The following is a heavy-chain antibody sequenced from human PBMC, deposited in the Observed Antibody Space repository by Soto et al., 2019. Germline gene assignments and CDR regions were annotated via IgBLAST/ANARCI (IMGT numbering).Heavy chain of an antibody. CDR1: GYTFTSYD. CDR3: ASVSAGSRYYYYYYMDV. Sequence: QVQLVQSGAEVKKPGASVKVSCKASGYTFTSYDINWVRQATGQGLEWMGWMNPNSGNTGYAQKFQGRVTMTRNTSISTAYMGLSSLRSEDTAVYYCASVSAGSRYYYYYYMDVWGKGTTVTVSS. J-gene: IGHJ6*03. V-gene: IGHV1-8*01. D-gene: IGHD1-26*01. CDR2: MNPNSGNT.